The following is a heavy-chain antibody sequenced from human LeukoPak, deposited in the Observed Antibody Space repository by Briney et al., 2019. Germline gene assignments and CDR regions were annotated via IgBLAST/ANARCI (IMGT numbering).Heavy chain of an antibody. D-gene: IGHD3-9*01. Sequence: EASVKVSCKASGGTFSSYAISWVRQARGEGLDWMGGIIPIVGTANYAQKFQGRVTITADESTSTAYMELSSLRSEDTAVYYCARSVLRYFDWLARDYYYYGMDVWGQGTTVTVSS. CDR2: IIPIVGTA. CDR3: ARSVLRYFDWLARDYYYYGMDV. CDR1: GGTFSSYA. J-gene: IGHJ6*02. V-gene: IGHV1-69*13.